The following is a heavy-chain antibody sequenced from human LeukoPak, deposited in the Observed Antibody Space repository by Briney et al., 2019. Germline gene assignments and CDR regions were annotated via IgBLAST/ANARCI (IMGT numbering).Heavy chain of an antibody. CDR1: GFTFSDYY. CDR3: ARDVYSAWSNYDILTGYYNSAFDI. J-gene: IGHJ3*02. CDR2: ISSSGSTI. V-gene: IGHV3-11*01. Sequence: PGGSLRFSCAASGFTFSDYYMSWIRQAPGKGLEWVSYISSSGSTIYYADSVKGRFTISRDNAKNSLYLQMNSLRAEDTAVYYCARDVYSAWSNYDILTGYYNSAFDIWGQGTMVTVSS. D-gene: IGHD3-9*01.